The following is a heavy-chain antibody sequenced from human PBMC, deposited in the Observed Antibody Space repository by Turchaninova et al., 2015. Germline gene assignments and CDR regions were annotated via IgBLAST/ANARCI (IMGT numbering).Heavy chain of an antibody. J-gene: IGHJ6*02. Sequence: VQLVQSGAEVKKPVESRKISGKACGHSCTSYWYSWVRQRPGKGLEWKENIHSGDSNHKNSPSFQGQVTITADKSISTAYPQWSSLKASDTAMYYCARQGYYDFWSGYYGMDVWGQGTTVTVSS. CDR2: IHSGDSNH. D-gene: IGHD3-3*01. V-gene: IGHV5-51*01. CDR1: GHSCTSYW. CDR3: ARQGYYDFWSGYYGMDV.